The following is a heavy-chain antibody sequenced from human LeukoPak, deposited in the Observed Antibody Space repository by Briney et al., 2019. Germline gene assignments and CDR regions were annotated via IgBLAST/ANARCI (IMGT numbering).Heavy chain of an antibody. J-gene: IGHJ4*02. D-gene: IGHD2-15*01. V-gene: IGHV4-34*01. Sequence: KPSETLSLTCAVYGGSFSGYYWSWIRQPPGKGLEWIGEINHSGSTNYNPSLKSRVTISVDTSKSQFSLKLSSVTAADTAVYYCARGVVVVAATYYYFDYWGQGTLVTVSS. CDR1: GGSFSGYY. CDR3: ARGVVVVAATYYYFDY. CDR2: INHSGST.